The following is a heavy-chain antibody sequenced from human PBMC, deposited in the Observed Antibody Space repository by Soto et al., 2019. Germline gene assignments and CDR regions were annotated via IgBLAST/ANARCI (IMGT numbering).Heavy chain of an antibody. CDR2: IWYDGSNK. D-gene: IGHD1-26*01. J-gene: IGHJ4*02. CDR3: ATDGGGRSPEY. Sequence: QVQLVESGGGVVQPGRSLRLSCAASGFTFSSYSMHWVRQAPGKGLEWVALIWYDGSNKYSADSVKGRFTISRDNSMNTLYLQMNSLRAEDTALYYCATDGGGRSPEYWGQGTLVTVSS. CDR1: GFTFSSYS. V-gene: IGHV3-33*01.